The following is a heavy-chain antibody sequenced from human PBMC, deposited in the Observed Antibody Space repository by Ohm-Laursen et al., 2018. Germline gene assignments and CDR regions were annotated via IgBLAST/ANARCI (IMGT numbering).Heavy chain of an antibody. CDR2: IKSTDDTR. CDR1: GYSFNSNH. Sequence: SVKVSCKASGYSFNSNHMQWLRQAPGQGLEWMGIIKSTDDTRTYAQKFQGRVTMTKDRSTSTVYMELSSLRSDDTAVYYCARDFEWATDVWGQGTLVTVS. J-gene: IGHJ6*02. CDR3: ARDFEWATDV. V-gene: IGHV1-46*02. D-gene: IGHD3-3*01.